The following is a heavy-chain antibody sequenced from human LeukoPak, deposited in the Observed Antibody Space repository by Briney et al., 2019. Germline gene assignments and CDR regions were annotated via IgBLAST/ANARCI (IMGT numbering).Heavy chain of an antibody. D-gene: IGHD5-18*01. J-gene: IGHJ4*02. CDR2: ISYDGRSK. CDR3: AKDRGYSHGFDY. CDR1: GFTFSSYG. Sequence: GGSPRLSCAASGFTFSSYGMHWVRQAPGKGLEWVAGISYDGRSKEYVDSVKGRFTISRDNSKNTLYLQMNSLRAEDTAVYYCAKDRGYSHGFDYWGQGTLLTVSS. V-gene: IGHV3-30*18.